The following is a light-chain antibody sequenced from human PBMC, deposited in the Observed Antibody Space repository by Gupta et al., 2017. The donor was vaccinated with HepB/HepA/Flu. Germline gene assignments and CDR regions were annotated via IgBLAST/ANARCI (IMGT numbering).Light chain of an antibody. CDR1: DSDVGSYNR. CDR2: EVS. Sequence: SALTQPPSVSGSPGQSVTISCTGTDSDVGSYNRVSWYQQPPDAAPKLIIYEVSNRPSGVPGRFSGSNYGNTASLTSTGLQAEEEADYYCGSYTTSTNQVLFGGGTKLTVL. J-gene: IGLJ2*01. V-gene: IGLV2-18*02. CDR3: GSYTTSTNQVL.